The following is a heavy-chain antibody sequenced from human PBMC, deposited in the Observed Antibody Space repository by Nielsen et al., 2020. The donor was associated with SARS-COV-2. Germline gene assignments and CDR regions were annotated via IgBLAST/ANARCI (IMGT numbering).Heavy chain of an antibody. J-gene: IGHJ4*02. CDR2: IWYDGSNK. Sequence: GGSLRLSCAASGFTFSSYGMHWVRQAPGKGLEWVAVIWYDGSNKYYADSVKGRFTISRDNSKNTLYLQMNSLRAEDTAVYYCARVLVAATRAFDYWGQGTLVTVSS. CDR3: ARVLVAATRAFDY. D-gene: IGHD2-15*01. CDR1: GFTFSSYG. V-gene: IGHV3-33*01.